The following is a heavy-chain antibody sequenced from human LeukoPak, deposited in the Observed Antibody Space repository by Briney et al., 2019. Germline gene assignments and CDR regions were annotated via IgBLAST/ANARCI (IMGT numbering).Heavy chain of an antibody. Sequence: ASVKVSCKAAGFILRNFGISWLRQAPGQGLEWMAWISIADGRTDYAQNFQGRVPLTTDTSTNTDDMELRRQPADEPDVHLFARVPDTVYKYGGKGTRVTVSS. V-gene: IGHV1-18*01. CDR3: ARVPDTVYKY. D-gene: IGHD3-10*01. CDR1: GFILRNFG. J-gene: IGHJ4*02. CDR2: ISIADGRT.